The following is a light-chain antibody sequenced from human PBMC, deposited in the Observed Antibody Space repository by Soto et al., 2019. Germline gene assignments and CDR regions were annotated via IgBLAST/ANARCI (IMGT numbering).Light chain of an antibody. CDR2: DAS. CDR3: QQYNSYPYT. J-gene: IGKJ2*01. Sequence: DIQMTQSPSTLSASVGDRVTITCRASQSISSWLAWYQQKPGKAPKLLIYDASSWESGVPSRFSGSGSGTEFTLTISSLQPDDFATYYCQQYNSYPYTFGQGNKLEIK. V-gene: IGKV1-5*01. CDR1: QSISSW.